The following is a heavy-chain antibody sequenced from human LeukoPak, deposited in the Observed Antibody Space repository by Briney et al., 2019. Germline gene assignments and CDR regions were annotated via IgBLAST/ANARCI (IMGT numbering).Heavy chain of an antibody. CDR3: AKVGYSSSWFDA. CDR1: GFTFSDYY. Sequence: GGSLRLSCAASGFTFSDYYMSWIRQAPGKGLEWVSYISSSGSTISYADSVKGRFTISRDNAMNSLYLQMNSLRVEDTAVYYCAKVGYSSSWFDAWGQGTLVTVSS. CDR2: ISSSGSTI. D-gene: IGHD6-13*01. J-gene: IGHJ5*02. V-gene: IGHV3-11*04.